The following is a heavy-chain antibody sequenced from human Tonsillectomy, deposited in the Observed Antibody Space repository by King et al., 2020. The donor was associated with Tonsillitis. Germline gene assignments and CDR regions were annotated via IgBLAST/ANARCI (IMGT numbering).Heavy chain of an antibody. CDR2: IAFDGSKK. CDR1: EFTFSNFG. D-gene: IGHD1-7*01. J-gene: IGHJ4*02. V-gene: IGHV3-30*04. Sequence: VQLVESGGGVVQPGRSLRLSCAASEFTFSNFGMHWVSQAPGKGLEWGVFIAFDGSKKYYIDSVKARFTISGDNSKNTLYLLMNSLRAEDTAVYYCARGEAGTTLDYWGQGTLVTVSS. CDR3: ARGEAGTTLDY.